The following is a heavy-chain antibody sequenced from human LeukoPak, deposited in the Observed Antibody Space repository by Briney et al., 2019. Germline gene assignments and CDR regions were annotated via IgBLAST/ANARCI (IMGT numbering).Heavy chain of an antibody. CDR2: ISGSGGTT. J-gene: IGHJ6*02. D-gene: IGHD2-15*01. CDR3: AKSTLVAATTHYYYGMDV. Sequence: GGSLRLSCAASGFTFSSYAMSWVRQAPGKGLEWVSGISGSGGTTYYADSVKGRFTISRDTSKDTLYLQMNSLRAEDTAVYHCAKSTLVAATTHYYYGMDVWGQGTTVTVSS. CDR1: GFTFSSYA. V-gene: IGHV3-23*01.